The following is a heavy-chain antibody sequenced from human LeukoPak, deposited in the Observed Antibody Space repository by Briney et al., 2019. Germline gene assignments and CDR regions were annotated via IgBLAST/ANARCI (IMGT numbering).Heavy chain of an antibody. CDR1: GGSFSGYY. CDR3: AREDYDDSGGWYFDL. V-gene: IGHV4-4*07. J-gene: IGHJ2*01. CDR2: IYTSGST. D-gene: IGHD3-3*01. Sequence: SETLSPTCAVYGGSFSGYYWSWIRQPAGKGLEWIGRIYTSGSTNYNPSLKSRVTMSVDTSKNQFSLKLSSVTAADTAVYYCAREDYDDSGGWYFDLWGRGTLVTVSS.